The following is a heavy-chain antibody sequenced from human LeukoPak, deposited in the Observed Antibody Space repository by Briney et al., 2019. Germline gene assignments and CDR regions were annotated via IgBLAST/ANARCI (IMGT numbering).Heavy chain of an antibody. D-gene: IGHD1-26*01. J-gene: IGHJ4*02. CDR3: AMGWWELRHFDY. CDR1: GGTFSSYA. V-gene: IGHV1-69*05. Sequence: SVKVSCEASGGTFSSYAISWVRQAPGQGLEWMGRIIPIFGTANYAQKFQGRVTITTDESTSTAYMELSSLRSEDTAVYYCAMGWWELRHFDYWGQGTLVTVSS. CDR2: IIPIFGTA.